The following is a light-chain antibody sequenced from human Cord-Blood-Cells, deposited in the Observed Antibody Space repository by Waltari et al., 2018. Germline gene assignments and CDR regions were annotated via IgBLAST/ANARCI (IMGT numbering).Light chain of an antibody. V-gene: IGLV4-69*01. J-gene: IGLJ2*01. CDR2: LNSDGSH. CDR1: SWHSRYP. Sequence: SPSAPSSLGAPVQPTLPPDSWHSRYPTPMPQQQPEKGPRYLMKLNSDGSHSKGDGIPDRFSGSSSGSERYLTISSLQSEDEADYYCQTWGTGIQVFGGGTKLTVL. CDR3: QTWGTGIQV.